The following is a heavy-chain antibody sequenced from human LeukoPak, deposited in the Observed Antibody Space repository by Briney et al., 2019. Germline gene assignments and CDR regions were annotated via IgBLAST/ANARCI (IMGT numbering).Heavy chain of an antibody. V-gene: IGHV4-39*07. CDR1: GGSISSSSYY. CDR3: ARGWGATISGLDCFMDV. D-gene: IGHD3-3*01. Sequence: SETLSLTCTVSGGSISSSSYYWGWIRQPPGKGLEWIGSIYYSGSAYYNPSLKSRVTISLDMSKNQLSLRLTSVTAADTAVYYCARGWGATISGLDCFMDVWGTGTTVTVSS. CDR2: IYYSGSA. J-gene: IGHJ6*03.